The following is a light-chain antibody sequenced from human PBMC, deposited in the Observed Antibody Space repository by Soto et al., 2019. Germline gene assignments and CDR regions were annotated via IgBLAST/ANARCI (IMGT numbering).Light chain of an antibody. CDR3: QQYYSSPPYT. J-gene: IGKJ2*01. Sequence: DIQMTQSPSSLSASVGDRVTITCRASQTFSNFLNWYQQKPGKAPKLLVHGASSLQSGVPSRFSGSGSGTDFTLTISSLQAEDVAVYYCQQYYSSPPYTFGQGTKLEIK. CDR2: GAS. CDR1: QTFSNF. V-gene: IGKV1-39*01.